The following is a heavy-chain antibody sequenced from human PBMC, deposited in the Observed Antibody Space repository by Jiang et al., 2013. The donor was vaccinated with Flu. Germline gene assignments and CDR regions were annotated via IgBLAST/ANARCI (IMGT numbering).Heavy chain of an antibody. CDR1: GGSFSGYY. CDR3: AIVLWFGKDY. J-gene: IGHJ4*02. V-gene: IGHV4-34*01. Sequence: PSETLSLTCAVYGGSFSGYYWSWIRQPPGRGVEWIGEINHSGSTNYNPSLKSRVTISVDTSKNQFSLKLSSVTAADTAVYYCAIVLWFGKDYWGQGTLVTVSS. D-gene: IGHD3-10*01. CDR2: INHSGST.